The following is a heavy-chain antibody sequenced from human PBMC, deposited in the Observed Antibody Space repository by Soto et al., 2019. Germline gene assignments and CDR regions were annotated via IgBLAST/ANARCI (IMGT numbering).Heavy chain of an antibody. Sequence: ASVKVSCKASGYSFTDYHIHWVRQAPGQGLEWLGRINPKSGGTSTAQKFQGWVTMTTDTSISTASMELTRLTSDDTAIYYCARGDSTDCSSGVCSCSYSNDRHVRDKAPRRTVSS. CDR2: INPKSGGT. CDR3: ARGDSTDCSSGVCSCSYSNDRHV. J-gene: IGHJ6*04. CDR1: GYSFTDYH. D-gene: IGHD2-8*01. V-gene: IGHV1-2*04.